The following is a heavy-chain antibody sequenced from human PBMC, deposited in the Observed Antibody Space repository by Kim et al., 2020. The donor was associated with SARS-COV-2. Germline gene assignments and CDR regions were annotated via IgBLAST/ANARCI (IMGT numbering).Heavy chain of an antibody. CDR2: T. CDR3: AREGESLKHFDY. J-gene: IGHJ4*02. D-gene: IGHD3-16*01. V-gene: IGHV1-46*01. Sequence: TNYAQWLQGRVSVTRDTSTSTRCMELTSLRSEDTAVYYCAREGESLKHFDYWGQGTLVTVSS.